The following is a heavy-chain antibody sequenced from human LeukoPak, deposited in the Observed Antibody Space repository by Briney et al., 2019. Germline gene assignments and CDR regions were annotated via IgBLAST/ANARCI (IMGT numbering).Heavy chain of an antibody. D-gene: IGHD5-18*01. J-gene: IGHJ4*02. Sequence: ASVKVSCKSSGYTFTTYGITWVRQAPGQGLEWMGWISAYNGNTNYAQKLQGRVTMTTDTSTSTAYMELRSLRSDDTAMYYCARDRMDTGTYFDYWGQGTLVTVSS. CDR3: ARDRMDTGTYFDY. CDR1: GYTFTTYG. CDR2: ISAYNGNT. V-gene: IGHV1-18*01.